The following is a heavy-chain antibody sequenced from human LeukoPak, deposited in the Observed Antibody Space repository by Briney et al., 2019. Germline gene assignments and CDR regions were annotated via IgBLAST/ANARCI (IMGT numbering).Heavy chain of an antibody. Sequence: GGSLRLSCVASGFTFSSYSMNWVRQAPGKGLEWVSDISDIGASTNYVGSVKGRFTISRDNSKNMLYMQMNSLRAEDTALYYCARKGNGALDIWGQGTMVTVSS. CDR1: GFTFSSYS. D-gene: IGHD1-1*01. V-gene: IGHV3-23*01. CDR3: ARKGNGALDI. J-gene: IGHJ3*02. CDR2: ISDIGAST.